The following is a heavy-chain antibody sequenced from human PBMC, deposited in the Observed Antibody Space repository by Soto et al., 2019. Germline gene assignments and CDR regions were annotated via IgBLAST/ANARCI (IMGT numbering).Heavy chain of an antibody. J-gene: IGHJ6*02. Sequence: GPGKASETLSLTCTVSGGSISSSSYYWGWIRQPPGKGLEWIGSIYYSGSTYYNPSLKSRVTISVDTSKNQFSLKLSSVTAADTAVYYCARHEEYSSGWASYYYYYYGMDVWGQGTTVTVSS. D-gene: IGHD6-19*01. CDR3: ARHEEYSSGWASYYYYYYGMDV. V-gene: IGHV4-39*01. CDR1: GGSISSSSYY. CDR2: IYYSGST.